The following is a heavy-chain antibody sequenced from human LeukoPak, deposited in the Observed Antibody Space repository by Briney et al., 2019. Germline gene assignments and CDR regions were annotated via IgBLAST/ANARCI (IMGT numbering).Heavy chain of an antibody. Sequence: ASVKVSCKVSGYTLTELSMHWVRQAPGKGLEWMGGFDPEDGETVYAQKFRGRVTMTEDTSTDTAYMEMSSLRSDDTAVYYCATETGYGDDYWGQGTLVTVSS. CDR2: FDPEDGET. J-gene: IGHJ4*02. D-gene: IGHD4-17*01. V-gene: IGHV1-24*01. CDR1: GYTLTELS. CDR3: ATETGYGDDY.